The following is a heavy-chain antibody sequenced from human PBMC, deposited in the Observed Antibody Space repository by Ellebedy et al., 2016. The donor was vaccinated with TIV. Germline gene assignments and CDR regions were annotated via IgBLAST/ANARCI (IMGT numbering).Heavy chain of an antibody. CDR3: ARVGNYYGGNPSYYFDY. J-gene: IGHJ4*02. CDR1: GGTFNNYA. V-gene: IGHV1-69*13. CDR2: IIPIFGTA. D-gene: IGHD4-23*01. Sequence: AASVKVSCKASGGTFNNYAISRVRQAPGQGLEWMGGIIPIFGTANYAQKFQGRVTITADESTYTAYMELSSLRSEDTAVYYCARVGNYYGGNPSYYFDYWGQGTLVTVSS.